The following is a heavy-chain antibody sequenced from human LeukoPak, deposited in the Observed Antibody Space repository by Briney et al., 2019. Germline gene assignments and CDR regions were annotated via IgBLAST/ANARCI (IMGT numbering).Heavy chain of an antibody. CDR2: ISSSSSTI. D-gene: IGHD2-15*01. CDR3: ARDPRYCSGGSCYRAFDI. V-gene: IGHV3-48*01. Sequence: GGSLRLSCAASGFTFSSYSMNWVRQAPGKGLEWVSYISSSSSTIYYADSVKGRFTISRDNAKNSLYLQMNSLRAEDTAVYYCARDPRYCSGGSCYRAFDIWGQGTMVTVPS. J-gene: IGHJ3*02. CDR1: GFTFSSYS.